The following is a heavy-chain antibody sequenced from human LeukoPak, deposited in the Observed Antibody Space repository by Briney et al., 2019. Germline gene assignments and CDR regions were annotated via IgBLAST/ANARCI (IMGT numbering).Heavy chain of an antibody. CDR3: ARESTIPFDY. J-gene: IGHJ4*02. D-gene: IGHD5-24*01. CDR1: GFTFSSYW. CDR2: INHNGNVN. Sequence: GGSLRLSCAASGFTFSSYWMNWARQAPGKGLEWVASINHNGNVNYYVDSVKGRFTISRDNSKNTLYLQMNSLRAEDTAVYYCARESTIPFDYWGQGTLVTVSS. V-gene: IGHV3-7*01.